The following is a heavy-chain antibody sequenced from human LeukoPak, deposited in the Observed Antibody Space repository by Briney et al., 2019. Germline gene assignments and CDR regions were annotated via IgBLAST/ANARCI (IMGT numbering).Heavy chain of an antibody. CDR1: GYSISSGYY. V-gene: IGHV4-38-2*01. Sequence: SETLSLTCAVSGYSISSGYYWGWIRQPPGKGLEWIGSIYHSGSTYYNPSLKSRVTISVDTSKNQFSLKLSSVTAADTAVYYCAKDSDDYGAFFDYWGQGTLVTVSS. CDR3: AKDSDDYGAFFDY. J-gene: IGHJ4*02. D-gene: IGHD4-17*01. CDR2: IYHSGST.